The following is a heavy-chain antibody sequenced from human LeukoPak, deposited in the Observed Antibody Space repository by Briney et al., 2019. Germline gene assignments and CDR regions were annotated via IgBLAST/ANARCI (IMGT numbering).Heavy chain of an antibody. J-gene: IGHJ4*02. D-gene: IGHD3-3*01. Sequence: GGSLRLSCAASGFTFSDYYMSWIRQAPGKGLEWVSYISSSGSTIYYADSVKGRFTISRDNAKNSLYLQMNSLRAEDTAVYYCARDCQFYDFWSGYCLWGQGTLVTVSS. CDR2: ISSSGSTI. CDR1: GFTFSDYY. V-gene: IGHV3-11*04. CDR3: ARDCQFYDFWSGYCL.